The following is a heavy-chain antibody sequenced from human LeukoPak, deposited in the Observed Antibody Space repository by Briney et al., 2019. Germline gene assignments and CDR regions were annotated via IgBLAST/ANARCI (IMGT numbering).Heavy chain of an antibody. Sequence: ASVKVSCKASGYTFTSYYMHWVRQAPGQGLEWMGGIIPIFGTANYAQKFQGRVTITADESTSTAYMELSSLRSEDTAVYYCARAVGAAIYFDYWGQGTLVTVSS. J-gene: IGHJ4*02. CDR1: GYTFTSYY. CDR2: IIPIFGTA. D-gene: IGHD1-26*01. CDR3: ARAVGAAIYFDY. V-gene: IGHV1-69*13.